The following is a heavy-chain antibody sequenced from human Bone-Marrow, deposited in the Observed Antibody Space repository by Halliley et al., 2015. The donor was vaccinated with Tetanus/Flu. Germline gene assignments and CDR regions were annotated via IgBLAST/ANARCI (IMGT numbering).Heavy chain of an antibody. CDR2: ICYSGTT. J-gene: IGHJ4*02. CDR3: ARHRFGGPADY. Sequence: TLSLTCTVSGVSISSSPYCWDWIRQPPGKGLEWIGTICYSGTTYFNPSLKSRVTISGDTSKNQFSVKLSSVTAADTAVYYCARHRFGGPADYWGQGILVTISS. CDR1: GVSISSSPYC. V-gene: IGHV4-39*01. D-gene: IGHD2-15*01.